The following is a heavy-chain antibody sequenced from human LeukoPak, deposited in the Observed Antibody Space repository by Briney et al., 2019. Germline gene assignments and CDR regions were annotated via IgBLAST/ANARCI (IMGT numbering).Heavy chain of an antibody. Sequence: GGSLRLSCAVSGFTFSNYWMHWVRQAPGKGLVWVSRINSDGSSTTYADSVEGLFTISRDNAKNTLYLQMNSLSDEDTAVYYCARRADNGFDYGFFDIWGQGTMATVSS. J-gene: IGHJ3*02. CDR2: INSDGSST. CDR1: GFTFSNYW. V-gene: IGHV3-74*01. CDR3: ARRADNGFDYGFFDI. D-gene: IGHD5-12*01.